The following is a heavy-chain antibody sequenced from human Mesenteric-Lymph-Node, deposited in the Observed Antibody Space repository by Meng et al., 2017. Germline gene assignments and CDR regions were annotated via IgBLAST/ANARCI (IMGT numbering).Heavy chain of an antibody. V-gene: IGHV3-11*04. CDR3: ARDLLEIHFGSGSFYNRPDD. CDR1: GYSISSGYY. CDR2: ISNSGGTR. J-gene: IGHJ4*02. Sequence: GESLKISCTVSGYSISSGYYWGWIRQPPGKGLEWVSYISNSGGTRYHADSVRGRSTVSRDNAQNSVYLQMNSLRAEDTAGYYCARDLLEIHFGSGSFYNRPDDWGQGTLVTVSS. D-gene: IGHD3-10*01.